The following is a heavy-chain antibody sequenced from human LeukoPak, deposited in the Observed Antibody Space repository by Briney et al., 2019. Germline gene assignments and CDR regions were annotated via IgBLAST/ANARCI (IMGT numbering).Heavy chain of an antibody. CDR2: IYYSGST. CDR3: ASPTN. Sequence: KPSETLSLTCTVSGGSISSYYWSWIRQPPGKGLEWIGYIYYSGSTNYNPSLKSRVTISVDTSKNQFSLKLSSVTAADTAVYYCASPTNWGQGTLVTVSS. CDR1: GGSISSYY. J-gene: IGHJ4*02. V-gene: IGHV4-59*08.